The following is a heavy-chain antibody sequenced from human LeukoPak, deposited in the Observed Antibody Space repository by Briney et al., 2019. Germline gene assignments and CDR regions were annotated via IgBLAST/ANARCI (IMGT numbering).Heavy chain of an antibody. V-gene: IGHV4-59*01. CDR1: GGSISSYY. Sequence: SETLSLTCSGSGGSISSYYWSWIRQPPGKGLEWIGYIYYSGSTNYNPSLKSRVTISVDTSKNQFSLKLSSVTAADTAVYYCARWGYSSGWYYFAYWVQGTLVTVSS. J-gene: IGHJ4*02. CDR3: ARWGYSSGWYYFAY. CDR2: IYYSGST. D-gene: IGHD6-19*01.